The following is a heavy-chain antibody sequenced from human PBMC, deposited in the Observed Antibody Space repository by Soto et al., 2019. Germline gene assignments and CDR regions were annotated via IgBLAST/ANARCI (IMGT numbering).Heavy chain of an antibody. CDR2: ISAYNGNT. Sequence: GASVKVSCKASGYTFTSYYINWVRQAPGQGLEWMGWISAYNGNTNYAQKLQGRVTMTTDTATSTAYMELRSLRSDDTAVYYCANEYGESWLDPWGQGTLDTVSS. V-gene: IGHV1-18*01. CDR1: GYTFTSYY. J-gene: IGHJ5*02. D-gene: IGHD4-17*01. CDR3: ANEYGESWLDP.